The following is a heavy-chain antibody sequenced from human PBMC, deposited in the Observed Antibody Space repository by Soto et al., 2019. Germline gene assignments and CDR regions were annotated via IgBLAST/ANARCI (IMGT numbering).Heavy chain of an antibody. CDR2: INHVGST. D-gene: IGHD2-2*01. Sequence: QVHLQQWGAGLLKPSETLSLTCAVYGGSFSGYYWSWIRQPPGKGLEWIGEINHVGSTNYNPSLKNRVTISVDTSKNQFSLTLSSVTAAATAVYYCASVGKYCSGTSCYVMGPWGQGTLVTVSS. CDR1: GGSFSGYY. V-gene: IGHV4-34*01. J-gene: IGHJ5*02. CDR3: ASVGKYCSGTSCYVMGP.